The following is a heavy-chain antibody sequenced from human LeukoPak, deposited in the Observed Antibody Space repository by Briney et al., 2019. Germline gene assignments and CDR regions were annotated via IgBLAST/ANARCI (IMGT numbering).Heavy chain of an antibody. CDR3: ARMPAGYSYGPHFDY. CDR1: GYTFTGYY. D-gene: IGHD5-18*01. Sequence: GASVKVSCKASGYTFTGYYMHWVRQAPGQGLEWMGWINPNSGGTNYAQKFQGRVTMTRDTSISTAYMELSRLRSDDTAVYSCARMPAGYSYGPHFDYWGQGTLVTVSS. V-gene: IGHV1-2*02. J-gene: IGHJ4*02. CDR2: INPNSGGT.